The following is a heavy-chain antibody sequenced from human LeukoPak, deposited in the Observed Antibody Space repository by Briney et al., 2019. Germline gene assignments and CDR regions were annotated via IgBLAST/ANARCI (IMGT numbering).Heavy chain of an antibody. CDR1: GFTVSSNY. CDR2: ISSSSSTI. D-gene: IGHD3-22*01. CDR3: ARLVYYYDSSGYPRAYYFDH. V-gene: IGHV3-48*01. Sequence: GGSLRLSCAASGFTVSSNYMSWVRQAPGKGLEWVSYISSSSSTIYYADSVKGRFTISRDNAKNSLYLQMNSLRAEDTAVYYCARLVYYYDSSGYPRAYYFDHWGQGTLVTVSS. J-gene: IGHJ4*02.